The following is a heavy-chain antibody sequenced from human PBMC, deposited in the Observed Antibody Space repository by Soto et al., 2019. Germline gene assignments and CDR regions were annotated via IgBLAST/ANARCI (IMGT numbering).Heavy chain of an antibody. Sequence: SVNVSCKASGGTFSSYAISWVRQAPGQGLEWMGGIIPIFGTANYAQKFQGRVTITADESTSTAYMELSSLRSEDTAVYYCASPLAMVRGVALPHYGMDVWGQGTTVTVSS. D-gene: IGHD3-10*01. CDR2: IIPIFGTA. CDR3: ASPLAMVRGVALPHYGMDV. V-gene: IGHV1-69*13. J-gene: IGHJ6*02. CDR1: GGTFSSYA.